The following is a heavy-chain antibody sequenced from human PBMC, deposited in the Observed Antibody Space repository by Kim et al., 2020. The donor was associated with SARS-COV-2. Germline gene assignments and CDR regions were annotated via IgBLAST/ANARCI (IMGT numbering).Heavy chain of an antibody. Sequence: GGSLRLSCAASGFTFSSYSMNWVRQAPGKGLEWVSYISSSSSTIYSADSVKGRFTISRDNAKNSLYLQMNRLRAEDTAVYYCARDPHPYPNYYESTAYY. CDR2: ISSSSSTI. CDR3: ARDPHPYPNYYESTAYY. D-gene: IGHD3-22*01. J-gene: IGHJ6*01. CDR1: GFTFSSYS. V-gene: IGHV3-48*04.